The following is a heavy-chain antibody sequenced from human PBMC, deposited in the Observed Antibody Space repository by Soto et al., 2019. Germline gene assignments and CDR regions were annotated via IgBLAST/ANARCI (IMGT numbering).Heavy chain of an antibody. CDR3: AKDRGGYNYYCAMAV. CDR1: GFTFSGYA. V-gene: IGHV3-23*01. J-gene: IGHJ6*02. D-gene: IGHD5-18*01. CDR2: ISHSGGRT. Sequence: EVQLLESGGGLVQPGGSLRLSCEASGFTFSGYAMTWVRQAPGKGLEWVSAISHSGGRTFYADPVKGRFTISRDNSXXTLYLQMNSMKAEDTAVYYCAKDRGGYNYYCAMAVSGQWTTVTVSS.